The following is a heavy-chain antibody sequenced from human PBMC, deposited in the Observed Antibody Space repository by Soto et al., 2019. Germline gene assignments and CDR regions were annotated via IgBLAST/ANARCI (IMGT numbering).Heavy chain of an antibody. V-gene: IGHV1-69*06. D-gene: IGHD6-6*01. Sequence: SVKVSCKASGGTFSIYAISWVRQAPGQGLEWMEGIIPIFGTANYAQKFQGRVTITADKSTSTAYMALSSLRSEDTAGYYCARDPVYSSSSGSFDIWGQGTMVTVS. CDR2: IIPIFGTA. CDR1: GGTFSIYA. J-gene: IGHJ3*02. CDR3: ARDPVYSSSSGSFDI.